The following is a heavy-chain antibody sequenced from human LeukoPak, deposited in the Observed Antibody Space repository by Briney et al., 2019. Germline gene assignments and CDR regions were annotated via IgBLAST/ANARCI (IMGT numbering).Heavy chain of an antibody. CDR3: ARERGYTYGTSLYYFDY. Sequence: GGPLRLSCAASGFTFSSYEMNWVRQAPGKGLEWVSYISSSGSTIYYADSVKGRFTISRDNSKNTLYLQMNSLRAEDTAVYYCARERGYTYGTSLYYFDYWGQGTLVTVSS. CDR1: GFTFSSYE. CDR2: ISSSGSTI. J-gene: IGHJ4*02. D-gene: IGHD5-18*01. V-gene: IGHV3-48*03.